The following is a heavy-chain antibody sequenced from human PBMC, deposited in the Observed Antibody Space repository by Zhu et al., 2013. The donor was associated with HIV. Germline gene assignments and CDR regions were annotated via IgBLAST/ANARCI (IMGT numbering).Heavy chain of an antibody. J-gene: IGHJ4*02. D-gene: IGHD3-22*01. V-gene: IGHV1-69*12. CDR1: GGTFTDHA. CDR2: IIPMFGIG. Sequence: HVQLVQSGAEVKKPGSSVRVSCRTSGGTFTDHAINWVRQAPGQGLEWMGWIIPMFGIGIYAQKFNGRVSITADESTSTAYMELSSLRSEDTAVYYCGRHHNSGYYSYFDYWGQGTLVTVSS. CDR3: GRHHNSGYYSYFDY.